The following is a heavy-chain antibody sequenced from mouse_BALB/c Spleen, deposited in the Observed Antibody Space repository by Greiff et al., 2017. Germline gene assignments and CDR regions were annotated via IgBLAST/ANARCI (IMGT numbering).Heavy chain of an antibody. J-gene: IGHJ2*01. V-gene: IGHV5-6-5*01. CDR3: ARGGGSSYFDY. D-gene: IGHD1-1*01. CDR2: ISSGGST. CDR1: GFTFSSYA. Sequence: EVQGVESGGGLVKPGGSLKLPCAASGFTFSSYAMSWVRQTPEKRLEWVASISSGGSTYYPDSVKGRFTISRDNARNILYLQMSSLRSEDTAMYYCARGGGSSYFDYWGQGTTLTVSS.